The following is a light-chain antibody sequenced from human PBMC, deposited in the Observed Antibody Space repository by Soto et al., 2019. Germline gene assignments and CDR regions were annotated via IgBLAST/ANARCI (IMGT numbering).Light chain of an antibody. CDR3: QQYGSSPIT. CDR1: QSVRSTY. CDR2: GAS. V-gene: IGKV3-20*01. Sequence: EIVLTQSPGTLSLSPGERATLSCRASQSVRSTYLAWYQQQPGQAPRLLIYGASSRATGIPDRVSGSGSGTDFTLTISRLEPEDFAVYYCQQYGSSPITFGQGTRLEI. J-gene: IGKJ5*01.